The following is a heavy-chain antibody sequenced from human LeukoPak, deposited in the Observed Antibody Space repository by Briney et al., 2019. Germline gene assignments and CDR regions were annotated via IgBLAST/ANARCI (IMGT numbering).Heavy chain of an antibody. V-gene: IGHV1-8*01. D-gene: IGHD2-2*01. J-gene: IGHJ6*03. CDR1: GYTFTSYD. CDR2: MNPNSGNT. CDR3: AMVGYCSSTSCYSAYYYMDV. Sequence: ASVKVSCKASGYTFTSYDINWVRQAPGQGLEWMGWMNPNSGNTGYAQKFQGRVTMTRNTSISTAYMELSSLRSEDTAVYYCAMVGYCSSTSCYSAYYYMDVWGKGTTVAVSS.